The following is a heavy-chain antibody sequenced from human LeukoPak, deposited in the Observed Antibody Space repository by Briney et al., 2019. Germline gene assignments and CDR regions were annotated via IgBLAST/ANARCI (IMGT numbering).Heavy chain of an antibody. V-gene: IGHV3-21*01. CDR2: ISSSSSYI. CDR3: ARVNDYVWGSSPY. Sequence: GGSLRLSCAASGFTLTSYSMNWVRQAPGKGLEWVSSISSSSSYIYYADSVKGRFTISRDNAKNSLYLQMNSLRAEDTAVYYCARVNDYVWGSSPYWGQGTLVTVSS. D-gene: IGHD3-16*01. J-gene: IGHJ4*02. CDR1: GFTLTSYS.